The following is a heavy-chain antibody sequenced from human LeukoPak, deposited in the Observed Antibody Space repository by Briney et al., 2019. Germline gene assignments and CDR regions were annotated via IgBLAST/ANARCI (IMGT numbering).Heavy chain of an antibody. Sequence: ASVKVSCTASGYTFTPYYMHWVRQAPGQGLEWMGWINPNSGGTNYAQKFQGRVTMTRDTSISTPYMELSRLRSDDTAVYYCARGPPDSGYAYWGQGTLVTVSS. J-gene: IGHJ4*02. D-gene: IGHD5-12*01. CDR3: ARGPPDSGYAY. V-gene: IGHV1-2*02. CDR2: INPNSGGT. CDR1: GYTFTPYY.